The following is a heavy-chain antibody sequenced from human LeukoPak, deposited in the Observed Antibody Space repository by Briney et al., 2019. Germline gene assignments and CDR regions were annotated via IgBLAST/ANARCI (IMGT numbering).Heavy chain of an antibody. CDR2: IYTSGST. CDR1: GGSISSYY. Sequence: SETLSLTCTVSGGSISSYYWSWIRQPAGKGLEWSGRIYTSGSTNYNPSLKSRVTMSVDTSKNQFSLKLSSVTAADTAVYYCARDCSSTSCYSGSYYYCYMDVWGKGTTVTVSS. V-gene: IGHV4-4*07. J-gene: IGHJ6*03. CDR3: ARDCSSTSCYSGSYYYCYMDV. D-gene: IGHD2-2*01.